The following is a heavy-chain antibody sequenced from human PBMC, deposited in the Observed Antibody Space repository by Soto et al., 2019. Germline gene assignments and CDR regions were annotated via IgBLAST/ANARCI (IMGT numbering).Heavy chain of an antibody. CDR3: AKVGESIYDGVVPAEEAYYYYGMDV. V-gene: IGHV3-23*01. D-gene: IGHD2-2*01. CDR1: GFTFSSYA. CDR2: ISGSGGST. J-gene: IGHJ6*02. Sequence: GGSLRLSCAASGFTFSSYAMSWVRQAPGKGLEWVSAISGSGGSTYYADSVKGRFTISRDNSKNTLYLQMNSLRAEDTAVYYCAKVGESIYDGVVPAEEAYYYYGMDVWGQGTTVTVSS.